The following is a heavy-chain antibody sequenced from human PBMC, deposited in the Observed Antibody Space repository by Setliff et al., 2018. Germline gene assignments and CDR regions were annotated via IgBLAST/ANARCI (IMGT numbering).Heavy chain of an antibody. CDR2: IYTSWST. Sequence: PSETLSLTCTVSDDSISSRHYYWSWIRQPAGKGLEWLGQIYTSWSTNYNPSLKSRVTISLDTSKNQFSLSLTSVTAEDTAVYYCARLPPLHTPMALTFDYWGQGILVTVSS. CDR3: ARLPPLHTPMALTFDY. V-gene: IGHV4-61*09. CDR1: DDSISSRHYY. D-gene: IGHD5-18*01. J-gene: IGHJ4*02.